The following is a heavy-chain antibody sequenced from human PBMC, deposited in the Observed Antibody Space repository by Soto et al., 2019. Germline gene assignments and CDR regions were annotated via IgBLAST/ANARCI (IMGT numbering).Heavy chain of an antibody. CDR3: AREVTRPYSSSSWFDP. D-gene: IGHD6-6*01. CDR2: IYYSGST. Sequence: QVQLQESGPGLVKPSQTLSLTYTVSGGSISSGGYYWSWIRQHPGKGLEWIGYIYYSGSTYYNPSLKSRVTISVDTSKNQFSLKLSSVTAADTAVYYCAREVTRPYSSSSWFDPWGQGTLVTVSS. CDR1: GGSISSGGYY. J-gene: IGHJ5*02. V-gene: IGHV4-31*03.